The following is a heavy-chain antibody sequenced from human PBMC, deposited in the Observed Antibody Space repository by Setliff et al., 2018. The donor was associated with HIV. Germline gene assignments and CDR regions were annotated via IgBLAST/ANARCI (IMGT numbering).Heavy chain of an antibody. Sequence: PSETLSLTCAVSGVSISSQYWSWIRQPPGKGLEWIGFIYYNVNNNYNPSLKSRVSISVDTSKNQFSLRLSSVTAADAAVYYCTRSGYRTGFYWVFGAFGIWGPGKRVTVSS. D-gene: IGHD3-9*01. V-gene: IGHV4-59*11. J-gene: IGHJ3*02. CDR1: GVSISSQY. CDR3: TRSGYRTGFYWVFGAFGI. CDR2: IYYNVNN.